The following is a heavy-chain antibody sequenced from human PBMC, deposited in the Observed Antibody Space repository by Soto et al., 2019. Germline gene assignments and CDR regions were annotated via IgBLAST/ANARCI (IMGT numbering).Heavy chain of an antibody. CDR1: GFPFSSYA. CDR2: IGGSGGDT. Sequence: GGSLRLSCAASGFPFSSYAMSWVRQAPGKGLEWVSGIGGSGGDTFYAGSVKGRFTVSRDNAENTLYLQLNSLRVEDSAIYYCARRTWRGRADYWGQGILVTVSS. CDR3: ARRTWRGRADY. J-gene: IGHJ4*02. D-gene: IGHD3-3*01. V-gene: IGHV3-23*01.